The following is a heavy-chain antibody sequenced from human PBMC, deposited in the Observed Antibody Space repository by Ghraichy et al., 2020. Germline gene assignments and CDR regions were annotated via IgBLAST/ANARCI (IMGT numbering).Heavy chain of an antibody. CDR1: GGSFSGYY. V-gene: IGHV4-34*01. D-gene: IGHD3-3*01. J-gene: IGHJ6*02. Sequence: SQTLSLTCAVYGGSFSGYYWSWIRQPPGKGLEWIGEINHSGSTNYNPSLKSRVTISVDTSKNQFSLKLSSVTAADTAVYYCARGEFGVVITNYYYGMDVWGQGTTVTVSS. CDR2: INHSGST. CDR3: ARGEFGVVITNYYYGMDV.